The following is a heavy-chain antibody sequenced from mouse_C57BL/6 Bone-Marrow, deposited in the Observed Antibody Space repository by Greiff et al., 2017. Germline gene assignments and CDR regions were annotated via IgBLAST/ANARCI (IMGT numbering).Heavy chain of an antibody. CDR3: ARYGSSYYWYFDV. CDR2: IYPGDGDT. Sequence: QVQLQQSGPELVKPGASVKISCKASGYAFSSSWMNWVKQRPGKGLEWIGRIYPGDGDTTYNGKFKGKATLTADKSSSTAYMQLRSLTSEDSAVYFCARYGSSYYWYFDVWGTGTTVTVSS. J-gene: IGHJ1*03. D-gene: IGHD1-1*01. V-gene: IGHV1-82*01. CDR1: GYAFSSSW.